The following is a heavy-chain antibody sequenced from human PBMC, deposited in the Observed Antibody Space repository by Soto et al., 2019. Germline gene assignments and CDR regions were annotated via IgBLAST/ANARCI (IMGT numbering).Heavy chain of an antibody. J-gene: IGHJ4*02. V-gene: IGHV1-69*12. D-gene: IGHD3-22*01. CDR2: IIPIFGTA. CDR3: TFHASSGYYSLERDY. CDR1: GGTFSSYA. Sequence: QVQLVQSGAEVKKPGSSVKVSCKASGGTFSSYAISWVRQAPGQGLEWMGGIIPIFGTANYAQKFQGRVTITADESTSTAYMELSSLSSEDTAVYYCTFHASSGYYSLERDYWGQGTLVTVSS.